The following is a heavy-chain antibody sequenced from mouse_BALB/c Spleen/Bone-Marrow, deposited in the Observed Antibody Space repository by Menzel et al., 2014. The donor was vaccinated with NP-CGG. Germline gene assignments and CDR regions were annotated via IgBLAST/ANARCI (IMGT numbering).Heavy chain of an antibody. J-gene: IGHJ2*01. CDR3: ARGITTGYFDY. V-gene: IGHV1-54*01. CDR2: INPGSGGT. CDR1: GYAFTNYL. D-gene: IGHD1-1*01. Sequence: QVQLQQSGAELVRPGTSVKVSCKASGYAFTNYLIEWVKQRPGQGLERIGVINPGSGGTNYNEKFKGKATLTADKSSSTAYMQLSSLTSDDSAVYFCARGITTGYFDYWGQGTTLTVSS.